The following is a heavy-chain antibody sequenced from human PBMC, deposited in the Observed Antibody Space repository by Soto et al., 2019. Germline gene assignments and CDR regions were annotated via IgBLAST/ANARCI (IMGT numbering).Heavy chain of an antibody. CDR1: GGSFSSYY. V-gene: IGHV4-34*01. Sequence: QVQLQQWGAGLLKPSETLSLTCAVCGGSFSSYYWSWIRQPPGKGLEWIGEINHSGSTNYNPSLKSRVTISVDTSKNQFSLKLTSVTAADTAVYYCARGDQCSSTSCYPYYFDYWGQGTLVTVSS. D-gene: IGHD2-2*01. CDR2: INHSGST. J-gene: IGHJ4*02. CDR3: ARGDQCSSTSCYPYYFDY.